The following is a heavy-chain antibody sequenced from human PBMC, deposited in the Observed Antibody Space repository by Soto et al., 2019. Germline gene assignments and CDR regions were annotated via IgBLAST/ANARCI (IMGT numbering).Heavy chain of an antibody. J-gene: IGHJ4*02. V-gene: IGHV1-3*01. CDR2: INAGNGNT. D-gene: IGHD2-15*01. CDR3: ARGPGGPDGPGDY. Sequence: QVQFVQSGAEVKKPGASVKVSCKASGYTFTSYAMHWVRQAPGQRLEWMGWINAGNGNTKYSQKFQGRVTITRDTSESTAYMELSSLRSEDTTVYYCARGPGGPDGPGDYWGQGTLVTVSS. CDR1: GYTFTSYA.